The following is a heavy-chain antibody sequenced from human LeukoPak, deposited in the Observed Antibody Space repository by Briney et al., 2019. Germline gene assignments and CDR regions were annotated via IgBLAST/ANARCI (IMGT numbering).Heavy chain of an antibody. Sequence: SDTLSLTCTVSGGSITNYYWSWIRQPPGKGLQWIGYVYYNGDTDYNPSLKSQVTISVDTSKNLFSLRLNSVTAADTAVYYCARVSDRYNYGLLFDYWGQGSLVTVSS. D-gene: IGHD5-18*01. CDR3: ARVSDRYNYGLLFDY. J-gene: IGHJ4*02. CDR2: VYYNGDT. V-gene: IGHV4-59*07. CDR1: GGSITNYY.